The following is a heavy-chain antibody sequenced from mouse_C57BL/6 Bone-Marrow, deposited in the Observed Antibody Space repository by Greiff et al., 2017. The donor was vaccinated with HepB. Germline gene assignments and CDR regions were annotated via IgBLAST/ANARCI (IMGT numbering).Heavy chain of an antibody. D-gene: IGHD2-1*01. Sequence: QVQLQQPGAELVRPGSSVKLSCKASGYTFTSYWMDWVKQRPGQGLEWIGNIYPSDSETHYNQKFKDKATLTVDKSSSTAYMQLSSLTSEDSAVYYCARRLLSRAMDYWGQGTSVTVSS. CDR2: IYPSDSET. J-gene: IGHJ4*01. V-gene: IGHV1-61*01. CDR3: ARRLLSRAMDY. CDR1: GYTFTSYW.